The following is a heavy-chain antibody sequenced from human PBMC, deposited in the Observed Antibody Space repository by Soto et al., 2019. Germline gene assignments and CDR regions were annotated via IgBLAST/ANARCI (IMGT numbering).Heavy chain of an antibody. CDR3: ARRTTVTTPFDY. D-gene: IGHD4-17*01. V-gene: IGHV1-18*01. CDR2: ISAYNGNT. Sequence: GASVKVSCKASGYTFTSYGISRGRQAPGQGLEWMGWISAYNGNTNYAQKLQGRVTMTTDTSTSTAYMELRSLRSDDTAVYYCARRTTVTTPFDYWGQGTLVTVSS. J-gene: IGHJ4*02. CDR1: GYTFTSYG.